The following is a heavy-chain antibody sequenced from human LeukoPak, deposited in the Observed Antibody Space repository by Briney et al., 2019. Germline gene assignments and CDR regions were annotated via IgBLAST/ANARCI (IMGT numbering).Heavy chain of an antibody. Sequence: AGGSLRLSCAAPGFTFSSYSMNWVRQAPGKGLEWVSSISSSSSYIYYADSVKGRFTISRDNAKNSLYLQMNSLRAEDTAVYYCARDIRGEMATKSDYWGQGTLVTVSS. D-gene: IGHD5-24*01. CDR3: ARDIRGEMATKSDY. CDR2: ISSSSSYI. J-gene: IGHJ4*02. V-gene: IGHV3-21*01. CDR1: GFTFSSYS.